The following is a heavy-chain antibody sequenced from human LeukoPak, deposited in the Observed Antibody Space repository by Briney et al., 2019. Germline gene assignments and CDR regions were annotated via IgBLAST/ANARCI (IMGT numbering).Heavy chain of an antibody. D-gene: IGHD6-13*01. Sequence: GGSLRLSCAASGFTFSNFAMTWVRQAPGKGLEWVSSIVGSSSTYYADSLKGRFTISRDNAKNSLYLQMNSLRAEDTAVYYCARIGAGSSRDYWGQRTLVTVSS. CDR1: GFTFSNFA. CDR2: IVGSSST. V-gene: IGHV3-21*01. J-gene: IGHJ4*02. CDR3: ARIGAGSSRDY.